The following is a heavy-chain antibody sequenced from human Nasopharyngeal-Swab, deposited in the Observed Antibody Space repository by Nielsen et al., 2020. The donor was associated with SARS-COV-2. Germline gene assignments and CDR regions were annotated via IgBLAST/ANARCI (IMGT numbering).Heavy chain of an antibody. CDR3: ARKWEPRGWLFDY. CDR2: ISSSGSTI. D-gene: IGHD1-26*01. Sequence: GESLKISCAASGFTFSDYYMSWIRQAPGKGLEWVSYISSSGSTICYADSVKGRFTISRDNAKNSLYLQMNSLRAEDTAVYYCARKWEPRGWLFDYWGQGTLVTVSS. V-gene: IGHV3-11*01. CDR1: GFTFSDYY. J-gene: IGHJ4*02.